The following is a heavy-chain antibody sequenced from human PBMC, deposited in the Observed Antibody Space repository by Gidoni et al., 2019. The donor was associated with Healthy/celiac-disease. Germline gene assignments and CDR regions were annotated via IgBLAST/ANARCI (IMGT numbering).Heavy chain of an antibody. CDR3: ARDLTQYSSSLPNAFDI. D-gene: IGHD6-13*01. CDR2: ISSSSSTI. V-gene: IGHV3-48*01. J-gene: IGHJ3*02. Sequence: EVQLVESGGGLVQPGGSLRLSCAASGFTFSSSSMNWVRQAPGKGREWVSYISSSSSTIYYADSVKGRFTISRDNAKNSLYLQMNSLRAEDTAVYYCARDLTQYSSSLPNAFDIWGQGTMVTVSS. CDR1: GFTFSSSS.